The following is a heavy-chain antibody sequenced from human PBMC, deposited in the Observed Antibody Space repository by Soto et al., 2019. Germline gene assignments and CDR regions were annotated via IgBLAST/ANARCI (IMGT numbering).Heavy chain of an antibody. CDR2: IGPYTGVT. J-gene: IGHJ4*02. CDR3: ARDGDGPGRHYDY. CDR1: GYTFTTYG. D-gene: IGHD3-10*01. Sequence: QVQLVQSGAEVKNPGASVKVSCKASGYTFTTYGFSWVRQAPGQGLDWMGWIGPYTGVTNYAQQFQGRVTMTTDTSTNTAYMELRSLTSDDTAVYYCARDGDGPGRHYDYWGQGTLITVSS. V-gene: IGHV1-18*01.